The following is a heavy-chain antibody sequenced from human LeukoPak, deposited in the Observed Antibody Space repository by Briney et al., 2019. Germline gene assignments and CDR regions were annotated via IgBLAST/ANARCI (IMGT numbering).Heavy chain of an antibody. J-gene: IGHJ3*02. V-gene: IGHV3-48*03. D-gene: IGHD4-17*01. CDR1: GFTFSSYE. Sequence: PGGSLRLSCAASGFTFSSYEMNWVRQAPGKGLEWVSYISSSGSTIYYADSVKGRFTISRDNAKNSLYLQMNSLRAEDTAVYYCARVPVTGAFDIWGQGTMVTVSS. CDR2: ISSSGSTI. CDR3: ARVPVTGAFDI.